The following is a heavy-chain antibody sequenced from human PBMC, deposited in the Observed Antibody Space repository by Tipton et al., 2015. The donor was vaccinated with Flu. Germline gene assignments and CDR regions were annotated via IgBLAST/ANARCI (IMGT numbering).Heavy chain of an antibody. CDR2: INHSGST. V-gene: IGHV4-34*01. D-gene: IGHD6-19*01. Sequence: TLSLTCAVYGGSFSGYYWSWIRQPPGKGLEWIGEINHSGSTNYNPSLKSRVTISVDTSKNQFSLKLSSVTAADTAVYYCARFLIGIAVAGSWYFDLWGRGTLVTVSP. J-gene: IGHJ2*01. CDR3: ARFLIGIAVAGSWYFDL. CDR1: GGSFSGYY.